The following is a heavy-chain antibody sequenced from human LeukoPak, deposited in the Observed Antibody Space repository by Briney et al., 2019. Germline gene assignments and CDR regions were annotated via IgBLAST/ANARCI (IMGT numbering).Heavy chain of an antibody. D-gene: IGHD6-19*01. J-gene: IGHJ5*02. CDR1: GFAFSTYW. CDR2: INTDGTST. V-gene: IGHV3-74*01. CDR3: TTGWYRAALDP. Sequence: GGSLRLSCAASGFAFSTYWMHWVRQAPGKGLVWVSQINTDGTSTYYADSVKGRLTISRDNAKNTLYLQMNSLGPEDTAVYYCTTGWYRAALDPWGQGTLVTVSS.